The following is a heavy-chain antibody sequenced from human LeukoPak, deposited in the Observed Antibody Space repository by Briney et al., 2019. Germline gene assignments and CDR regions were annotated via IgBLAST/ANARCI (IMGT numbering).Heavy chain of an antibody. D-gene: IGHD5-18*01. J-gene: IGHJ4*02. V-gene: IGHV3-74*01. CDR3: ARGRGYSYAPYDY. Sequence: GGSLRLSCAASGFTFSNYWMNWVRHAPGKGLVWVSRINKDGSDISYADSVKGRFTISRDNAKSTLHLQMNSLRAEDTGAYYCARGRGYSYAPYDYWGQGTLVTVSS. CDR2: INKDGSDI. CDR1: GFTFSNYW.